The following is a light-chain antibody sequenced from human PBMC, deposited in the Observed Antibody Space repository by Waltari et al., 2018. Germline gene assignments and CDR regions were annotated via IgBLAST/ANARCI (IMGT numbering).Light chain of an antibody. V-gene: IGKV4-1*01. Sequence: IVMTQSPDSLAVSLGERATVNCTSIQSVLYSPNNKNYLAWYQQKPGQPPKLLIYWASTRESGVPDRFSGSGSGTDFTLTISSLQAEDVAVYYCQQYANTPRTFGQGTTVEIK. J-gene: IGKJ1*01. CDR1: QSVLYSPNNKNY. CDR2: WAS. CDR3: QQYANTPRT.